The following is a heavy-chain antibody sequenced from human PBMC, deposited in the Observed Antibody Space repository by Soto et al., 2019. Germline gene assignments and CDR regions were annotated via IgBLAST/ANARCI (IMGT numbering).Heavy chain of an antibody. V-gene: IGHV4-31*03. CDR2: ISDSGST. CDR1: GGSISDGYY. J-gene: IGHJ5*01. Sequence: SETLSLTCTVSGGSISDGYYWSWIRQHPGKGLEWIGSISDSGSTSYNPSLKSRLTISVDTSKNQFSLNLRSVTAADTAVYYCARRDRSGFSYWLDTWGQGTMVTVSS. CDR3: ARRDRSGFSYWLDT. D-gene: IGHD3-22*01.